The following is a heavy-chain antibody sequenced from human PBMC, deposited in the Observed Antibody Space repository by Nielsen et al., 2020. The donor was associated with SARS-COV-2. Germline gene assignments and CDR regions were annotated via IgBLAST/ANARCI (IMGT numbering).Heavy chain of an antibody. Sequence: GGSLRLSCAASGFTFSSYEMNWVRQAPGKGLEWVSYISSSGSTTYYADSVKGRFTISRDNSKNTLYLQMNSLRAEDTAVYYCAKIRGSGDPDYWGQGTLVTVSS. J-gene: IGHJ4*02. CDR1: GFTFSSYE. CDR3: AKIRGSGDPDY. CDR2: ISSSGSTT. V-gene: IGHV3-48*03. D-gene: IGHD2-21*02.